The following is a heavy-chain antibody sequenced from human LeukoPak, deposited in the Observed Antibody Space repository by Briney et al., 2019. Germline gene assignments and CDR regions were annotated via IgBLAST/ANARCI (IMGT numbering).Heavy chain of an antibody. CDR2: INHSGSA. Sequence: SETLSLTCAVYGGSFSGYYWSWIRQPPGKGLEWIGEINHSGSANYNPSLKSRVIISVDMSKNQFSLKLSSVTAADTAVYYCARGRARRSSTRCYGYWGQGTLVTVSS. V-gene: IGHV4-34*01. J-gene: IGHJ4*02. CDR3: ARGRARRSSTRCYGY. D-gene: IGHD2-2*01. CDR1: GGSFSGYY.